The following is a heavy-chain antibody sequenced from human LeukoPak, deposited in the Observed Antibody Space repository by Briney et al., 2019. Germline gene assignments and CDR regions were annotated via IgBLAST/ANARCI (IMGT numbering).Heavy chain of an antibody. V-gene: IGHV3-30*04. CDR3: AKVAKYYYGSETYYFFEH. Sequence: GRSLRLSCAASGFTFSSYAMHWVRQAPGKGLEWVAVISYGGSNKYYADSVKGRFTISRDNSKNTLYLQMNSLRAEDTAVYYCAKVAKYYYGSETYYFFEHWGQGTPVTASS. CDR1: GFTFSSYA. CDR2: ISYGGSNK. J-gene: IGHJ4*02. D-gene: IGHD3-10*01.